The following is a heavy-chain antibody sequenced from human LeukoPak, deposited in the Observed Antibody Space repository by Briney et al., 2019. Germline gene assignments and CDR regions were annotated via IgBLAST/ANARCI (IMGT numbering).Heavy chain of an antibody. V-gene: IGHV1-58*02. CDR3: AASSAAAAGMTDFDY. Sequence: TSVKVSCKASGFTFTSSAMQWVRQARGQRLEWIGWIVVGSGNTNYAQKFQERVTITRDMSTSTAYMELSSLRSEDTAVYYCAASSAAAAGMTDFDYWGQGTLVTVSS. D-gene: IGHD6-13*01. CDR1: GFTFTSSA. J-gene: IGHJ4*02. CDR2: IVVGSGNT.